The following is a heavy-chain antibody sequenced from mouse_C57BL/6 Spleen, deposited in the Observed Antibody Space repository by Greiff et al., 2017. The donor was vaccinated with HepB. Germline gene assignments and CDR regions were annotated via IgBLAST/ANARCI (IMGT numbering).Heavy chain of an antibody. CDR3: ARGRDGNYGRAWFAY. CDR1: GYTFTSYW. D-gene: IGHD2-1*01. V-gene: IGHV1-7*01. CDR2: INPSSGYT. J-gene: IGHJ3*01. Sequence: QVQLKESGAELAKPGASVKLSCKASGYTFTSYWMHWVKQRPGQGLEWIGYINPSSGYTKYNQKFKDKATLTADKSSSTAYMQLSSLTYEDSAVYYCARGRDGNYGRAWFAYWGQGTLVTVSA.